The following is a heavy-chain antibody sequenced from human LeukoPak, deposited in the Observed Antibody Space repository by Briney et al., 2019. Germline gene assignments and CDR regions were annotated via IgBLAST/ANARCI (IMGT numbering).Heavy chain of an antibody. CDR1: GFTFSSYW. Sequence: GGSLRLSCAASGFTFSSYWMSWVRQAPGRGLEWVANTKGDGSEKYYVDSVKGRFTISRDNAKNSLYLQMNSLRAEDTAVYYCATSRDVSLWFGELYWGQGTLVTVSS. V-gene: IGHV3-7*01. CDR2: TKGDGSEK. D-gene: IGHD3-10*01. J-gene: IGHJ4*02. CDR3: ATSRDVSLWFGELY.